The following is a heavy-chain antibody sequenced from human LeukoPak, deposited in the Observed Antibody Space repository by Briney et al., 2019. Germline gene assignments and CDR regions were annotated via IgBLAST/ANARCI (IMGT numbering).Heavy chain of an antibody. J-gene: IGHJ4*02. Sequence: GGSLRLSCAASGFTFSSYSMNWVRQAPGKGLEWVSSISSSSSYIYYADSVKGRFTISRDNAKNSLYLQVNSLRAEDTAVYYCARAYSSGPTVDYWGQGTLVTVSS. CDR2: ISSSSSYI. CDR1: GFTFSSYS. D-gene: IGHD6-19*01. CDR3: ARAYSSGPTVDY. V-gene: IGHV3-21*01.